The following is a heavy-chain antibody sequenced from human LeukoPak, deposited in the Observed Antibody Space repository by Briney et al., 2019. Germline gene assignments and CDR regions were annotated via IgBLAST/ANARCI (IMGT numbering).Heavy chain of an antibody. CDR2: INPGGGDT. V-gene: IGHV1-46*01. D-gene: IGHD3-10*01. Sequence: ASVKVSCKASGYTFTNYYIHWVRQAPGQGLEWLGRINPGGGDTHYAQKFQGRVTMTTDTSTSTVNMELSSLRSEDTAVYSCARELSGGFIDYWGQGTLV. CDR1: GYTFTNYY. CDR3: ARELSGGFIDY. J-gene: IGHJ4*02.